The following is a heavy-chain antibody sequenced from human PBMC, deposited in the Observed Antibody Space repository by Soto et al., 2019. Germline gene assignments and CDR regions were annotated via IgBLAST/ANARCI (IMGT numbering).Heavy chain of an antibody. V-gene: IGHV3-7*01. J-gene: IGHJ4*02. CDR1: GFTFSSYW. Sequence: GSLRLSCAAPGFTFSSYWMSWVRQAPGKGLEWVANIKQDGSEKYYVDSVKGRFTISRDNAKNSLYLQMNSLRAEDTAVYYCARDSPRTTGHTPYYFDYWGQGTLVTVSS. CDR3: ARDSPRTTGHTPYYFDY. CDR2: IKQDGSEK. D-gene: IGHD1-1*01.